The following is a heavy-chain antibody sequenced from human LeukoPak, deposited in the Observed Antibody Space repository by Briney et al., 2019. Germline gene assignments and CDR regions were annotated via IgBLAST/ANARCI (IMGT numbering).Heavy chain of an antibody. CDR1: GYSISGGYY. Sequence: PSETLSLTCAVSGYSISGGYYWGWIRQPPGKGLEWIGSIYHSGSTYYNPSLKSRVTISVDTSKNQFSLKLSSVTAADTAVYYCASGATRLVDYWGQGTLVTVSS. CDR3: ASGATRLVDY. CDR2: IYHSGST. J-gene: IGHJ4*02. D-gene: IGHD5-12*01. V-gene: IGHV4-38-2*01.